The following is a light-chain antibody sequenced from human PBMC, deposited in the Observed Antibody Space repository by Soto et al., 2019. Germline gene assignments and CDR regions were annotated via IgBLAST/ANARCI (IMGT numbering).Light chain of an antibody. J-gene: IGLJ2*01. V-gene: IGLV2-14*01. CDR2: EVS. Sequence: QSVLTQPASVSGSPGQSITISCTGTSSDVGGYNYVSWYQQHPGKAPKLMIYEVSNRPSGVSDRFSGSKSGNTASLTISGLQAEDEADYYCSSYTNSTTLVVFGGGTKMTVL. CDR3: SSYTNSTTLVV. CDR1: SSDVGGYNY.